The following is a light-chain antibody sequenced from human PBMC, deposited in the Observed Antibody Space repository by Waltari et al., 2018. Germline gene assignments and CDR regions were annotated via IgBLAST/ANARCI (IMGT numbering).Light chain of an antibody. V-gene: IGLV3-1*01. CDR3: QTWDGTTAV. J-gene: IGLJ3*02. CDR1: QLGHKF. CDR2: EDK. Sequence: SYELTQPPSVSVSPGQTASITCSGDQLGHKFASWYQQKPGHSPVVVIYEDKKRPSGLPERFSGSNSGNAATLTISGTQAVDEADYYCQTWDGTTAVFGGGTKLTVL.